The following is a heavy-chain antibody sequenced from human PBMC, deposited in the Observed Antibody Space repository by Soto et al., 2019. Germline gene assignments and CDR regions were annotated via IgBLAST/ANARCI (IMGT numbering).Heavy chain of an antibody. CDR2: VNHSGST. CDR3: ARLEWAAAGTDYYYGMDV. V-gene: IGHV4-34*01. CDR1: GGSFSGYY. J-gene: IGHJ6*02. D-gene: IGHD6-13*01. Sequence: QVQLQQWGAGLLKPSETLSLTCAVYGGSFSGYYWSWIRQPPGKGLEWIGEVNHSGSTNYNPSIKSRVIISVDTSKNQFSLKVSSVTAADTAVYYCARLEWAAAGTDYYYGMDVWGQGTTVTVSS.